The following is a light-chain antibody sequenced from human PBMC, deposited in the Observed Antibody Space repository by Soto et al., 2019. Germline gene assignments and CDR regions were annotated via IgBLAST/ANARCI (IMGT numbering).Light chain of an antibody. V-gene: IGLV1-40*01. Sequence: QSVLTQPPSVSGAPGQRVTISCTGSGSNIGAGYDVHWYQQLPGTAPKLLIFGISNRPSGVPDRFSGSKSGTTASLTISGLQAEDEADYYCCSYAGSSTFSYVFGTGTKVTVL. CDR3: CSYAGSSTFSYV. CDR2: GIS. J-gene: IGLJ1*01. CDR1: GSNIGAGYD.